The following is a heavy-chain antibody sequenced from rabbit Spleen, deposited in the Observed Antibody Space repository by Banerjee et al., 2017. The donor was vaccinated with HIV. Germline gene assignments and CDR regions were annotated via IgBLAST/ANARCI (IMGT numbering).Heavy chain of an antibody. CDR1: GFSFSSSYW. J-gene: IGHJ4*01. D-gene: IGHD6-1*01. V-gene: IGHV1S45*01. Sequence: QEQLEESGGDLVKPEGSLTLTCTASGFSFSSSYWICWVRQAPGKGLEWIACIDAGSSENFDYANWAKGRLTISKTSSTTVTLQMTSLTAADTATYFCARHTIGAYGWPMNLWGPGTLVTVS. CDR2: IDAGSSENF. CDR3: ARHTIGAYGWPMNL.